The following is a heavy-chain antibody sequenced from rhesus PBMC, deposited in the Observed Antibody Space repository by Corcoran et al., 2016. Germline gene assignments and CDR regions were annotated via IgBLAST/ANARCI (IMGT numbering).Heavy chain of an antibody. V-gene: IGHV3-30*01. D-gene: IGHD4-11*01. CDR3: TTAYRDV. Sequence: EVQVVESGGDLVQPGGSLRLSCVGSGFTFSNSWMNWVRQATGRGVEWVARMKSKADGETADYAAAVKGRFTISRDDSKNTLYLQMNSLKTEDTAVYHCTTAYRDVWGRGVLVTVSS. CDR2: MKSKADGETA. CDR1: GFTFSNSW. J-gene: IGHJ5-2*02.